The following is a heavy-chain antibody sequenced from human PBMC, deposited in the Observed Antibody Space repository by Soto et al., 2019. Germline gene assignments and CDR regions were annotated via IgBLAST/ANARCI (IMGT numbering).Heavy chain of an antibody. CDR2: INLGDSET. D-gene: IGHD1-26*01. CDR3: ARYSGSYWHYLDF. V-gene: IGHV5-51*01. J-gene: IGHJ4*02. Sequence: GESLKISCKVSGDTFFSYWIGWVRQKSGAGLEWMGLINLGDSETRYSPSFQGQVTISADKYINTAYLQWSSLKASDTATYYCARYSGSYWHYLDFWGQGTLVTSPQ. CDR1: GDTFFSYW.